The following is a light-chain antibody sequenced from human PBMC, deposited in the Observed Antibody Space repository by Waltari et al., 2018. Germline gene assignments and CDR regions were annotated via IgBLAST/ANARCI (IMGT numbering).Light chain of an antibody. CDR1: QSLFHPSYQKNY. CDR2: WAS. Sequence: DIVMTQSPDYLAVSLGERATIRCKSSQSLFHPSYQKNYLSWYQQKPGQPPKILIYWASSRESVVPDRFSGSGSGTDFTLTISSLQAEDVAVYYCLQYRNFPLTFGGGTKVEIK. V-gene: IGKV4-1*01. CDR3: LQYRNFPLT. J-gene: IGKJ4*01.